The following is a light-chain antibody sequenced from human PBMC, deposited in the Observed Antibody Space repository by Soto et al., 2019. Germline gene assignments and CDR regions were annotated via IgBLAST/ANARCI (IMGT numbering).Light chain of an antibody. CDR3: QTWDTDSVV. CDR1: SGHSTYA. CDR2: LNSDGSH. Sequence: QSVLTQSPSASASLGASVKLTCTLSSGHSTYAVAWHQQQPEKGPRYLMNLNSDGSHSKGDGIPDRFSGSSSGAERNLTISSLQSEDEADYYCQTWDTDSVVFGGGTKLTVL. J-gene: IGLJ2*01. V-gene: IGLV4-69*01.